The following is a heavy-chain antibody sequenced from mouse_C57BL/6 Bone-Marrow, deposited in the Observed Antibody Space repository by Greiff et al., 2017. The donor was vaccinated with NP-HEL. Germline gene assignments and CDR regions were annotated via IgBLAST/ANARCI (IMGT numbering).Heavy chain of an antibody. Sequence: QVQLQKPGAELVKPGASVKLFCKAFGYTFTSYRMHWVKQRPGQGLEWIGMIYPNSGSTNYNEKFKSKATLTVDKSSSTAYMQLSSLTSEDSAVYYCARDYYGSPYAYWGRGTLVTVSA. CDR2: IYPNSGST. V-gene: IGHV1-64*01. CDR3: ARDYYGSPYAY. J-gene: IGHJ3*01. CDR1: GYTFTSYR. D-gene: IGHD1-1*01.